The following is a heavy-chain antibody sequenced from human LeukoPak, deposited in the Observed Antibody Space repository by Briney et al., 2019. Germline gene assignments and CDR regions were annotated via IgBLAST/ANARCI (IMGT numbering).Heavy chain of an antibody. CDR3: ARVLGGSSWLGLFDY. Sequence: PSETLSLTGTASGGSISSYYWSWIRQPPGKGLGWMGNIYYSGSTNYNPSLKSRVTISVDTSKNQFSLKLSSVTAADTAVYYCARVLGGSSWLGLFDYWGQGTLVTVSS. CDR1: GGSISSYY. CDR2: IYYSGST. D-gene: IGHD6-13*01. V-gene: IGHV4-59*01. J-gene: IGHJ4*02.